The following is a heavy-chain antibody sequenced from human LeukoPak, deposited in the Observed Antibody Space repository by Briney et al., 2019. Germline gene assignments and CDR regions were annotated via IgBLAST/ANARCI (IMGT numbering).Heavy chain of an antibody. V-gene: IGHV4-38-2*01. J-gene: IGHJ6*04. CDR1: GYSISSGYY. CDR2: IYHSGST. D-gene: IGHD4-17*01. CDR3: ARSGGDYVSYYYYYGMDV. Sequence: SETLSLTCAVSGYSISSGYYWGWIRQPPGKGLEWIGSIYHSGSTYYNPSLKSRVTIPVDTSKNQFSLKLGSVTAADTAVYYCARSGGDYVSYYYYYGMDVWGKGTTVTVSS.